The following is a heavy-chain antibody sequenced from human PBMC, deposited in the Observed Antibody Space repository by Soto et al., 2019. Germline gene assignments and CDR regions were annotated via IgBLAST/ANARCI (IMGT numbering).Heavy chain of an antibody. Sequence: QVQLVESGGGVVQPGRSLRLSCAASGFTFRTSGMHWVRQAPGKGLEWVGFISYEGSSKYYADSVKGRFTIARDNSKNTLYLQMSSLRGEDTAVYYCAKEIAVAGAPFYSFGLDVWGQGNTVTVSS. V-gene: IGHV3-30*18. CDR2: ISYEGSSK. CDR3: AKEIAVAGAPFYSFGLDV. J-gene: IGHJ6*02. D-gene: IGHD6-13*01. CDR1: GFTFRTSG.